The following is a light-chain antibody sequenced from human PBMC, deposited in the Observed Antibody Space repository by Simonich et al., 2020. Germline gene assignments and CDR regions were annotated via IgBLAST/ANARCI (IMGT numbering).Light chain of an antibody. CDR3: SSYTSSSTSFWL. Sequence: SYELTQPPSVSVSPGQKASITCSGDKLGDKYACWYQQKPGQSPVLVIYQDRKRPSVVSNRFSGSKSGNTASLTISGLQAEDEADYYCSSYTSSSTSFWLFGGGTKLTVL. V-gene: IGLV3-1*01. CDR1: KLGDKY. CDR2: QDR. J-gene: IGLJ3*02.